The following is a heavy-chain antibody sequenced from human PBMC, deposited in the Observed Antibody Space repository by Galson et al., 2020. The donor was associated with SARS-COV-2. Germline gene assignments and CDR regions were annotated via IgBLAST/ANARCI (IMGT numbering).Heavy chain of an antibody. D-gene: IGHD3-9*01. CDR1: GGAISSGDYY. CDR2: IHYSGTT. Sequence: SETMSLTCSVSGGAISSGDYYWSWIRQPPGKGLEWIGYIHYSGTTYYNPSLKSRVTMSVDTSKNQFSLKLTSVTAADTAVYYCARGRLGLRYFDWLFYQWGQGTLVTVSS. J-gene: IGHJ4*02. V-gene: IGHV4-30-4*01. CDR3: ARGRLGLRYFDWLFYQ.